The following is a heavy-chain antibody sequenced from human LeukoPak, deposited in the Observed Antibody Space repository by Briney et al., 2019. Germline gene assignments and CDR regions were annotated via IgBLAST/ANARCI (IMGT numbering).Heavy chain of an antibody. CDR1: GYTFTSYG. CDR2: IFSSNGDT. CDR3: ARDSGRYDFWSTYRPLYYFDY. J-gene: IGHJ4*02. D-gene: IGHD3-3*01. V-gene: IGHV1-18*01. Sequence: GASVKVSCKASGYTFTSYGITWVRQGPAQGLEWMGWIFSSNGDTNYAQKLQGRVTMTTDTSTSTAYMELRSLRSDDTAVYYCARDSGRYDFWSTYRPLYYFDYWGQGTLVTVSS.